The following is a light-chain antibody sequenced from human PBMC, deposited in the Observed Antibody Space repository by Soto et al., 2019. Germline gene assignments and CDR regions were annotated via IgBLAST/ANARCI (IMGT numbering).Light chain of an antibody. V-gene: IGKV3D-15*01. J-gene: IGKJ1*01. CDR3: QQYNNWPRT. CDR1: QSVSNK. Sequence: EIVMTQSPATLSVSPGDRATLSCRASQSVSNKLAWYQQKPGQAPRLLIYDASNRATGIPARFSGSGSGTEFTLTISSLQSEDFAVYYCQQYNNWPRTFGQGTKVDI. CDR2: DAS.